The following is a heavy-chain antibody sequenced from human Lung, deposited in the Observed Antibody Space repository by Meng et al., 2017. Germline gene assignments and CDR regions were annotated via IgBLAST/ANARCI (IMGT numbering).Heavy chain of an antibody. Sequence: VPLNGRGLGLSKPSETLPRALFVSGGSSSDYDWSWIRQPPGRGLEWIGRINHSGSTNYNPAVSIRATISVDTSQNNHSLSLSLDTVADAAVYFRARGPATMAHDFDYWGQGTLVTVSS. V-gene: IGHV4-34*01. CDR3: ARGPATMAHDFDY. D-gene: IGHD5-24*01. J-gene: IGHJ4*02. CDR1: GGSSSDYD. CDR2: INHSGST.